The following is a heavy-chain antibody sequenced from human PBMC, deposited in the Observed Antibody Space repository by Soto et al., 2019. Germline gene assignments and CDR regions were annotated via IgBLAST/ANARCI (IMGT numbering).Heavy chain of an antibody. D-gene: IGHD3-10*01. CDR1: GYTFTSYG. CDR2: ISAYNGNT. V-gene: IGHV1-18*01. Sequence: ASVKVSCKASGYTFTSYGISWVRQAPGQGLEWMGWISAYNGNTNYAQKLQGRVTMTTDTSTSTAYMELRSLRSDDTAVYYCARFLGGYYGSGSSPYYYYYYMDVWGKGTTVTVSS. J-gene: IGHJ6*03. CDR3: ARFLGGYYGSGSSPYYYYYYMDV.